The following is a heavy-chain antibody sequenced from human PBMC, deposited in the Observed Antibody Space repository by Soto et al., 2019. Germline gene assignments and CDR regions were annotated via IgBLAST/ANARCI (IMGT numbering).Heavy chain of an antibody. V-gene: IGHV2-26*01. Sequence: QVTLKESGPVLVKPTETLTLTCAVSGFSLSNAGLGVSWIRQPPGKALEWLAHIFSNDEKAYSTSLKSSLTISKDTSKSQVVLTMTNVDPVDTGTYYCARMSWVNWGRDPYWYFDLWGRGTPVTVSS. CDR2: IFSNDEK. D-gene: IGHD7-27*01. CDR3: ARMSWVNWGRDPYWYFDL. J-gene: IGHJ2*01. CDR1: GFSLSNAGLG.